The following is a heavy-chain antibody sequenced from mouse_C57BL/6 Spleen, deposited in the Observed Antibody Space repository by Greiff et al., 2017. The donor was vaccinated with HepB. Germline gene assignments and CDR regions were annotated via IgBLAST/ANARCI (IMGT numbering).Heavy chain of an antibody. J-gene: IGHJ2*01. V-gene: IGHV6-3*01. CDR3: TDDGYYHYLDY. CDR1: GFTFSNYW. Sequence: EVKVEESGGGLVQPGGSMKLSCVASGFTFSNYWMNWVRQSPEKGLEWVAQIRLKFDNYGTHYSESVKGRFTISRVDSKSSVYLQMNYLRAEDTGIYYCTDDGYYHYLDYWGQGTTLTVSS. D-gene: IGHD2-3*01. CDR2: IRLKFDNYGT.